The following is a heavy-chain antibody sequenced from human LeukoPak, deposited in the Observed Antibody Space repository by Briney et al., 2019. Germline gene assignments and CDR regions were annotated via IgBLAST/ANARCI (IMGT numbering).Heavy chain of an antibody. CDR1: GFTFSSYG. D-gene: IGHD6-13*01. CDR3: ARVTGYSRPFDY. J-gene: IGHJ4*02. Sequence: GGSLRLSCAASGFTFSSYGMHWVRQAPGKGLEWVAVIWYDGSNKYYADSVKGRFTISRDNSKNTLYLQMNSLRAEDTAVYYCARVTGYSRPFDYWGQGTLVTVSS. CDR2: IWYDGSNK. V-gene: IGHV3-33*01.